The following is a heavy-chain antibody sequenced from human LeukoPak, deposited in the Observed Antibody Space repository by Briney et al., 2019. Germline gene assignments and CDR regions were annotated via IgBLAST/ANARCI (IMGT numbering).Heavy chain of an antibody. Sequence: SLRPSCAASGFTLRLYAMNWVRQAQGKGQEWVSYINDDSSDIHYAGSVRGRFTISRDDARKTLYLQLSSLRVEDTAVYYCARDTFQPGLIDSWGQGALVTVSS. J-gene: IGHJ4*02. CDR2: INDDSSDI. D-gene: IGHD2-2*01. CDR1: GFTLRLYA. CDR3: ARDTFQPGLIDS. V-gene: IGHV3-21*05.